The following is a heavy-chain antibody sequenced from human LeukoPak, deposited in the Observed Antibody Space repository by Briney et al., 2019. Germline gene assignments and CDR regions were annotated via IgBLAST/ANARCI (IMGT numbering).Heavy chain of an antibody. J-gene: IGHJ3*02. CDR3: AKHCSGGSCPPPTFDI. CDR1: GFTVSSNY. V-gene: IGHV3-53*04. Sequence: GGSLRLSCAASGFTVSSNYMSWVRQAPGKGLEWVSVIYSGGSTYYADSVKGRFTISRHNSKSTLYLQMNSLRAEDTAVYYCAKHCSGGSCPPPTFDIWGQGTMVTVSS. CDR2: IYSGGST. D-gene: IGHD2-15*01.